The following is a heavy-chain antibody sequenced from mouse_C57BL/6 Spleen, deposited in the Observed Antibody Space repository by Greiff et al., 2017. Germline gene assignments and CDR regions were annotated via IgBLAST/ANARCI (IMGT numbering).Heavy chain of an antibody. V-gene: IGHV3-6*01. CDR1: GYSITSGYY. D-gene: IGHD1-1*01. CDR3: ARDHGGSDY. Sequence: DVKLQESGPGLVKPSQSLSLTCSVTGYSITSGYYWNWIRQFPGNKLEWMGYISYDGSNNYNPSLKNRISITRDTSKNQFFLKLNSVTTEDTATYYCARDHGGSDYWGQGTTLTVSS. CDR2: ISYDGSN. J-gene: IGHJ2*01.